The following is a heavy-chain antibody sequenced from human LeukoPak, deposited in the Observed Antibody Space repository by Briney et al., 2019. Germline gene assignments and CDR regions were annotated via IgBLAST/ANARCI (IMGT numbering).Heavy chain of an antibody. Sequence: PGGSLRLFCAASRFTVSSNYMSWVRQAPGKGLEWVSVTYSGGSTYYADSVKGRFTISRDNSKNTLYLQMNSLRGEDTAVYYCAKGAATMGDCWGQGILVTVS. D-gene: IGHD5-12*01. V-gene: IGHV3-53*01. J-gene: IGHJ4*02. CDR2: TYSGGST. CDR3: AKGAATMGDC. CDR1: RFTVSSNY.